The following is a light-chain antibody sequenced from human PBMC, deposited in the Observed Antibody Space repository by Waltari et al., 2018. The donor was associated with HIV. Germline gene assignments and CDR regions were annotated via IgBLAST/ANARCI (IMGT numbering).Light chain of an antibody. CDR1: GSDVGGYNY. CDR3: SSYTDTTTLGVV. V-gene: IGLV2-14*01. CDR2: EVR. J-gene: IGLJ2*01. Sequence: QSALTQPASVSGSPGQSITISCTGTGSDVGGYNYVSWYQQRPGAAPKLLTYEVRTRPSWISNRFSGSKSGNTASLTISGLQAEDEADYYCSSYTDTTTLGVVFGGGTKLTVL.